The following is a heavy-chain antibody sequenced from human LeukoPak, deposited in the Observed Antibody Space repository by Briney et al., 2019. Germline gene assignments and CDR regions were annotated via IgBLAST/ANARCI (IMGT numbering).Heavy chain of an antibody. J-gene: IGHJ5*02. CDR3: AREEEGTLFDP. CDR1: GFTFSDYA. D-gene: IGHD1-14*01. Sequence: GGSLRLSCAASGFTFSDYAMSWVRQAPGKGLEWVSAISGSGGSTYYADSVKGRFTISRDNSKNTLYLQMNSLRAEGTAVYYCAREEEGTLFDPWGQGTLVTVSS. V-gene: IGHV3-23*01. CDR2: ISGSGGST.